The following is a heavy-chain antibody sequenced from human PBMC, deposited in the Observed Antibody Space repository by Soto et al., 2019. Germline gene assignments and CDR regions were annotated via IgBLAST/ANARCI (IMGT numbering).Heavy chain of an antibody. CDR2: INSDGSST. V-gene: IGHV3-74*01. CDR3: ARGGDDYGDY. J-gene: IGHJ4*02. CDR1: GFTFSSYW. Sequence: EVQLVESGGGLVQPGGSLRLYCAASGFTFSSYWMHWVHQAPGKGLVWVSRINSDGSSTTYVDSAKGRFTISRDSAKNMMYLQMNSLRAEDTALYYCARGGDDYGDYWGQGTLVTVSS.